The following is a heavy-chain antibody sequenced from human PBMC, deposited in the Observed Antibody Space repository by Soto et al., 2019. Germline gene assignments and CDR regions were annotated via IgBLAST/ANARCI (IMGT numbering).Heavy chain of an antibody. CDR1: GDSVSSNSAA. V-gene: IGHV6-1*01. D-gene: IGHD5-18*01. J-gene: IGHJ6*02. CDR2: TYYRSRWYN. Sequence: SQTLSLTCVISGDSVSSNSAAWNWIRQSPSRGLEWLGRTYYRSRWYNDYAVSVRSRITVNADTSKNQFSLHLNSVTPEDTAVYYCARDHRQRKSYYYYGMDVWGQGTTVTVSS. CDR3: ARDHRQRKSYYYYGMDV.